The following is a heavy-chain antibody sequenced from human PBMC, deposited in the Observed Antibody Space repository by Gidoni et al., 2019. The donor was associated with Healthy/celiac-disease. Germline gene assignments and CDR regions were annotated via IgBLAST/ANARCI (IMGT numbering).Heavy chain of an antibody. V-gene: IGHV3-48*02. CDR3: ARDSPYYYDSSGYYRGGDY. CDR2: ISSSSSTI. J-gene: IGHJ4*02. Sequence: EVQLVESGGGLVLPGGSLRLSCAASGFTFSTYSMNWVRQAPGKGLEWVSYISSSSSTIYYADSVKGRFTISRDNAKNSLYLQMNSLRDEDTAVYYCARDSPYYYDSSGYYRGGDYWGQGTLVTVSS. CDR1: GFTFSTYS. D-gene: IGHD3-22*01.